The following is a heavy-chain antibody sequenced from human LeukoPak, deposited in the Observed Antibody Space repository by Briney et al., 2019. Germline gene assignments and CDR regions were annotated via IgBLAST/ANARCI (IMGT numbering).Heavy chain of an antibody. CDR2: ISAYNGNT. CDR1: GYTFTGYY. V-gene: IGHV1-18*04. D-gene: IGHD5-24*01. Sequence: GASVKVSCKASGYTFTGYYMHWVRQAPGQGLEWMGRISAYNGNTNYAQKLQGRVTMTTDTSTSTAYMELRSLRSDDTAVYYCASDRGYWGQGTLVTVSS. CDR3: ASDRGY. J-gene: IGHJ4*02.